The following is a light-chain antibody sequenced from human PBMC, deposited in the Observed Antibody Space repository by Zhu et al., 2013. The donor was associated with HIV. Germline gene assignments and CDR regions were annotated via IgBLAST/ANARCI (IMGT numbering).Light chain of an antibody. V-gene: IGKV3-15*01. CDR1: QDMTIN. J-gene: IGKJ2*01. CDR3: QQYNDWPPRYT. CDR2: DAS. Sequence: DIVLTQSPATLSVSLGETTTLSCRAGQDMTINLAWYQQKPGQAPRLLIYDASKRATGIPDRFSGSGSGTEFTLTINNLQSEDLAVYYCQQYNDWPPRYTFGQGTKLDMK.